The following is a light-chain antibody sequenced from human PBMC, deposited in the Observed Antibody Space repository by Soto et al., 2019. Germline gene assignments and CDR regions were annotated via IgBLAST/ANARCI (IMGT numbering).Light chain of an antibody. CDR1: SRDVGGYNY. V-gene: IGLV2-14*01. CDR2: EVS. CDR3: CSDTAGGTL. Sequence: QSALTQPASASGSPGQSITISCTGTSRDVGGYNYVSWHQQHPGKAPKVIITEVSNRPSGVSNRFSGSHSGNTASLTISGPQDEDGDDYYCCSDTAGGTLFGAGTKVTVL. J-gene: IGLJ1*01.